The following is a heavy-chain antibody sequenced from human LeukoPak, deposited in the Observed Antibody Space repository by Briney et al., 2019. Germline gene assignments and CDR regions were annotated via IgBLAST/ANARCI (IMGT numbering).Heavy chain of an antibody. Sequence: SETLSLTCTVSGYSISSGYYWGGIRQPPGKGREGIGSIYHSGSTYYNPSLKSRVTISVDTSKNQFSLKLSSVTAADTAVYYCARDASGSGYAFDIWGQGTMVTVSS. J-gene: IGHJ3*02. CDR2: IYHSGST. V-gene: IGHV4-38-2*02. CDR1: GYSISSGYY. CDR3: ARDASGSGYAFDI. D-gene: IGHD1-26*01.